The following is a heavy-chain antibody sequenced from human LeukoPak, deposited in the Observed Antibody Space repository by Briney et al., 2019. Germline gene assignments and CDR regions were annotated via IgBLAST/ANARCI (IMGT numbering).Heavy chain of an antibody. CDR3: ARDIYGDEDFDY. V-gene: IGHV3-48*03. CDR1: GFTFTTYE. D-gene: IGHD3-10*01. Sequence: GGSLRLSCATSGFTFTTYEMNWVRQAPGKGLEWVSYITSSGDIKTYADPVKGRFTMSRDDAKNSVYLQMNRLRPEDTAVYYCARDIYGDEDFDYWGQGTLVSVSS. J-gene: IGHJ4*01. CDR2: ITSSGDIK.